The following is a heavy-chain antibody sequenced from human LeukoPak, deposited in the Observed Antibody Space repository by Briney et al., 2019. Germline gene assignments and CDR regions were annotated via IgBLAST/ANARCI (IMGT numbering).Heavy chain of an antibody. J-gene: IGHJ4*02. CDR1: GGSISSYY. V-gene: IGHV4-59*01. D-gene: IGHD3-10*01. Sequence: PSETLSLTCTVSGGSISSYYWSWIRQPPGKGLEWIGYIYYSGSTNYNPSLKSRVTISVDTSKNQFSLKLSSVTAADTAVYYCPSRGGLAFGKYWGQGTLVTVSS. CDR2: IYYSGST. CDR3: PSRGGLAFGKY.